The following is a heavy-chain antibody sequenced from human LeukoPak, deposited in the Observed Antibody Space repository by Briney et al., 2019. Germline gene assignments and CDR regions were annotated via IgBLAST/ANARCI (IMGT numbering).Heavy chain of an antibody. CDR2: INHSGRT. J-gene: IGHJ5*02. D-gene: IGHD5-12*01. V-gene: IGHV4-34*01. CDR1: GGSFSGYY. CDR3: ARPGLYSGYDPFDP. Sequence: SETLSLTCAVYGGSFSGYYWSWIRQPPGKGLEWIGEINHSGRTNYNPSLKSRVTISVDTSKNQFSLKLSSVTAADTAVYYCARPGLYSGYDPFDPWGQGTLVTVSS.